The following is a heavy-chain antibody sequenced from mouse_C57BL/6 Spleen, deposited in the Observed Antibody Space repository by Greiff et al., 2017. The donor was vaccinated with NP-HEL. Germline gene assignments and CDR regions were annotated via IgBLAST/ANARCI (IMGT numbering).Heavy chain of an antibody. CDR2: INPSSGYT. CDR3: ARNGYYGYYAMDY. D-gene: IGHD2-3*01. J-gene: IGHJ4*01. CDR1: GYTFTSYT. Sequence: QVQLKESGAELARPGASVKMSCKASGYTFTSYTMHWVKQRPGQGLEWIGYINPSSGYTKYNQKFKDKATLTADKSSSTAYMQLSSLTSEDSAVYYCARNGYYGYYAMDYWGQGTSVTVSS. V-gene: IGHV1-4*01.